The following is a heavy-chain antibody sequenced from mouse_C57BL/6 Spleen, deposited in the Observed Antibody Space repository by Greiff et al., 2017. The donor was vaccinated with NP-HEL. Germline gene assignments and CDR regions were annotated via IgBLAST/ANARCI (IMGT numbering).Heavy chain of an antibody. V-gene: IGHV7-3*01. CDR3: ARYSYYDYDVSWFAY. CDR2: IRNKANGYTT. D-gene: IGHD2-4*01. CDR1: GFTFTDYY. Sequence: DVHLVESGGGLVQPGGSLSLSCAASGFTFTDYYMSWVRQPPGKALEWLGFIRNKANGYTTEYSASVKGRFTISRDNSQSILYLQMNALRAEDSATYYCARYSYYDYDVSWFAYWGQGTLVTVSA. J-gene: IGHJ3*01.